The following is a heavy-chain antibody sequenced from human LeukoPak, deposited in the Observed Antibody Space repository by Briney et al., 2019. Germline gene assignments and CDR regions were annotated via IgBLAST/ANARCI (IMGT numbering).Heavy chain of an antibody. Sequence: PGGSLRLSCAAFGFTFSSYDMHWVRQATGKGLEWVSGIGTAGDIYYSGSVKGRFTISRENAKSSLYLQMKSLRAGDTAVYYCGRDIVDGGDDYWGQGTLVTVSS. D-gene: IGHD2-21*02. CDR1: GFTFSSYD. CDR2: IGTAGDI. V-gene: IGHV3-13*01. J-gene: IGHJ4*02. CDR3: GRDIVDGGDDY.